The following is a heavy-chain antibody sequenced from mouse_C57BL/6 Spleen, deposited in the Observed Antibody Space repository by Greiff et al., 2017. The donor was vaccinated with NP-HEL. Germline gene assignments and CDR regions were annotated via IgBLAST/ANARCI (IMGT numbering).Heavy chain of an antibody. CDR1: GYAFSSSW. CDR2: IYPGDGDT. J-gene: IGHJ3*01. CDR3: ARGKKEEEGAWVAY. Sequence: VQLQQSGPELVKPGASVKISCKASGYAFSSSWMNWVKQRPGKGLEWIGRIYPGDGDTNYNGKFKGKATLTADKSSSTAYMQLSSLTTDDTAVKKGARGKKEEEGAWVAYWGQGTRVTVSA. V-gene: IGHV1-82*01.